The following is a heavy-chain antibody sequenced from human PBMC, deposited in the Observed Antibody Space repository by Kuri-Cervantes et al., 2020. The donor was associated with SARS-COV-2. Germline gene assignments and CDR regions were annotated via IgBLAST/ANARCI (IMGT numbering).Heavy chain of an antibody. CDR1: GGSISSGN. V-gene: IGHV3-48*01. D-gene: IGHD2-21*01. J-gene: IGHJ4*02. CDR2: ISSSSSTI. CDR3: ARRGEDCGGDCLKGGPLDY. Sequence: CAVSGGSISSGNFYWSWVRQAPGKGLEWVSYISSSSSTIYYADSVKGRFTISRDNAKNSLYLQMNSLRAEDTAVYYCARRGEDCGGDCLKGGPLDYWAREPWSPSPQ.